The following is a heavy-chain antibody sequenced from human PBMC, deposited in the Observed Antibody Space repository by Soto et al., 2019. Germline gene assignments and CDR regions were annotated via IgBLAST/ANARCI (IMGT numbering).Heavy chain of an antibody. CDR2: IYYIGST. CDR1: GGSISSSSYY. CDR3: ARQSRDWFDP. Sequence: SETLSLTCTVSGGSISSSSYYWGWIRQPPGKGLEWIGSIYYIGSTYYNPSLKSRVTISVDTSKNQFSLKLSSVTAADTAVYYSARQSRDWFDPLGQGTLVTVSS. V-gene: IGHV4-39*01. J-gene: IGHJ5*02. D-gene: IGHD2-21*01.